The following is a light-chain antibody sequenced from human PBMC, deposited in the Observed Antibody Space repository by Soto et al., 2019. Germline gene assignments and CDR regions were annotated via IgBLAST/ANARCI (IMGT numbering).Light chain of an antibody. CDR3: QQADSFPLS. J-gene: IGKJ4*01. CDR2: GAS. CDR1: QSVSSN. Sequence: EIVLTHSPGTLSVSPGDGATLSFRASQSVSSNLAWYQQKPGQAPRLLIYGASTRATGIPARFSGSGSGTEFTLTISSLQPEDFATYYCQQADSFPLSFGGGTKVDIK. V-gene: IGKV3-15*01.